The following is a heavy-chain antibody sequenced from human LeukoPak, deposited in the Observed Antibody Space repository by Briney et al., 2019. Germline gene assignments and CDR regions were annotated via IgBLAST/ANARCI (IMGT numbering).Heavy chain of an antibody. J-gene: IGHJ4*02. D-gene: IGHD6-19*01. CDR3: AREHSFMTVSGRWFDF. CDR1: GFTFNTYS. V-gene: IGHV3-30*04. CDR2: ISHDGSNL. Sequence: GGSLRLSCAASGFTFNTYSMHWVRQAPGKGLEWVALISHDGSNLAYADSVKGQFTISRDNSKNTLYLQMSSLRAEDTAVYYCAREHSFMTVSGRWFDFWGQGTLVTVSS.